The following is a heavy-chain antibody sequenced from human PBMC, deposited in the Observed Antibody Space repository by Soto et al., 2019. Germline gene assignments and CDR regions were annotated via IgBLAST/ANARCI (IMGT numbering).Heavy chain of an antibody. Sequence: PGGSLRLSCATSGFSFSSRWMSWVRQAPGKGLEWVASIRQDGSVKKYVDSAEGRFTISRDNAKDSLYLQMNGLSADDTAVYYCVTLLGSVTTFASWGQGTLVTVSS. D-gene: IGHD1-1*01. CDR2: IRQDGSVK. V-gene: IGHV3-7*01. J-gene: IGHJ5*01. CDR3: VTLLGSVTTFAS. CDR1: GFSFSSRW.